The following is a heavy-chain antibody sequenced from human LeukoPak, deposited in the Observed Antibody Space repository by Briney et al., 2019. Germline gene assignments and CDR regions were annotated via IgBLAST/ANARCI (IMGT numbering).Heavy chain of an antibody. Sequence: GSLRLSCAASGFTFTSFPMTWVRQAPGKGLEWVSGISGSGDNTYYADSVKGRFTISRDNSKYTLYLQMSSLRAEDTAVYYCAKGQLVLASCGQGTLVTVSS. V-gene: IGHV3-23*01. J-gene: IGHJ5*02. D-gene: IGHD6-13*01. CDR3: AKGQLVLAS. CDR2: ISGSGDNT. CDR1: GFTFTSFP.